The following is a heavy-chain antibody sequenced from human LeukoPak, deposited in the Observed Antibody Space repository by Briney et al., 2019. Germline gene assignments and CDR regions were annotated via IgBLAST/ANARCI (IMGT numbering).Heavy chain of an antibody. CDR2: ISYDGSNK. CDR1: GFTFSSYG. J-gene: IGHJ6*02. Sequence: GGSLRLSCAASGFTFSSYGMHWVRQAPGKGLEWVAVISYDGSNKYYADSVKGRFTISRDNSKNMLYLQMNSLRAEDTAVCYCAKDRGTATYYYYGMDVWGQGTTVTVSS. V-gene: IGHV3-30*18. CDR3: AKDRGTATYYYYGMDV. D-gene: IGHD1-1*01.